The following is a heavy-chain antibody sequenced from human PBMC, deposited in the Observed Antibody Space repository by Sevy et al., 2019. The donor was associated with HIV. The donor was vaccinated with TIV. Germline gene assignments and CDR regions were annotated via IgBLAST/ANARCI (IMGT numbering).Heavy chain of an antibody. J-gene: IGHJ4*02. CDR3: ARERARYYYESSGYYFAGFDY. V-gene: IGHV3-7*01. Sequence: GESLKISCAASGFTLSTYWMSWVRQAPGKGLEWVADIKQDGSEKYYVDSVKGRFTISRDNAKNSLYLQVNSLRAEDTAVYYCARERARYYYESSGYYFAGFDYWGQGTLVTVSS. CDR2: IKQDGSEK. D-gene: IGHD3-22*01. CDR1: GFTLSTYW.